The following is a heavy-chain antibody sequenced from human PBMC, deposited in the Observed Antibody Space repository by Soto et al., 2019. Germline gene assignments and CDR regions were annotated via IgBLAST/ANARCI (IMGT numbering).Heavy chain of an antibody. V-gene: IGHV4-30-4*01. CDR3: ARDITYYYGSGSYGGNWFDP. CDR2: IYYSGST. D-gene: IGHD3-10*01. Sequence: SETLSLTCTVSGGSISSGDYYWSWIRQPPGKGLEWIGYIYYSGSTYYNPSLKSRVTISVDTSKNQFSLKLSSVTAADTAVYYCARDITYYYGSGSYGGNWFDPWGQGTLVTVS. J-gene: IGHJ5*02. CDR1: GGSISSGDYY.